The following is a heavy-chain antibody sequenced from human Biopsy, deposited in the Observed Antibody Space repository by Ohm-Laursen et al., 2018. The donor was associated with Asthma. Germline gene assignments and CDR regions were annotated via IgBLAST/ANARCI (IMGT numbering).Heavy chain of an antibody. CDR3: ARVKDGYNFDY. CDR2: INSVFGTT. Sequence: APSAKVSCKALGGTFNTYVIGWVRQAPGQGLEWLGGINSVFGTTTYPQKFQDRVTITADDSTSTVYMELSSLRSEDTAVYYCARVKDGYNFDYWGQGTLVTVSS. D-gene: IGHD5-24*01. V-gene: IGHV1-69*13. CDR1: GGTFNTYV. J-gene: IGHJ4*02.